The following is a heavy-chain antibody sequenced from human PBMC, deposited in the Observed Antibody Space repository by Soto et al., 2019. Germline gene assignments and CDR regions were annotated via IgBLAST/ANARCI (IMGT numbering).Heavy chain of an antibody. J-gene: IGHJ4*02. CDR1: GFTFSSYS. Sequence: PGGSLRLSCAASGFTFSSYSMNWVRQAPGKGLEWVSSISSSSSYIYYADSVKGRFTISRDNAKNSLYLQMNSLRAEDTAVYYCARDRPRNYYDSSGYYPLVYWGQGTLVTVSS. D-gene: IGHD3-22*01. CDR3: ARDRPRNYYDSSGYYPLVY. CDR2: ISSSSSYI. V-gene: IGHV3-21*01.